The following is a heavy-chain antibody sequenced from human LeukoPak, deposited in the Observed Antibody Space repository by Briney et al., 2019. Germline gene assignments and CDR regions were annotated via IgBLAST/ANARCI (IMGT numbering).Heavy chain of an antibody. J-gene: IGHJ5*02. CDR2: IYTSGST. D-gene: IGHD3-22*01. V-gene: IGHV4-4*07. Sequence: SETLSLTCTVSGCSISSYYWSWIRQPAGQGLEWIRRIYTSGSTNYNPSLKSRVTMSVDTSKNQFSLKLSSVTAADTAVYYCARDTPSEVTGWLLLPWFDPWGQGTLVTVSS. CDR1: GCSISSYY. CDR3: ARDTPSEVTGWLLLPWFDP.